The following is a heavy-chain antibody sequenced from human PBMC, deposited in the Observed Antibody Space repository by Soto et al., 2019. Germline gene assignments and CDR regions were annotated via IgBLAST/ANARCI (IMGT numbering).Heavy chain of an antibody. V-gene: IGHV3-23*01. CDR2: ISGSGGST. J-gene: IGHJ4*02. Sequence: GGSLRLSCAASGFTFSSYAMSWVRQAPGKGLEWVSAISGSGGSTYYADSVKGRFTISRDNSKNTLYLQMNSLRAEDTAVYYCAKDSLRGGRSEGGPEDFDYWGQGTLVTVSS. D-gene: IGHD2-15*01. CDR1: GFTFSSYA. CDR3: AKDSLRGGRSEGGPEDFDY.